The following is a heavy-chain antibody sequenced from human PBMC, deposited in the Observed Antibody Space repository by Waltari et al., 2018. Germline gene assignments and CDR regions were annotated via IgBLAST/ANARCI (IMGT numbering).Heavy chain of an antibody. Sequence: QVQLQESGPGLVKPSETLSLTCTVSGGSISSYYWSWIRKPPGKGLEWSGDIYYSGTTNYNPSLKSRVTISVDTSKNQFSLKLSSVTAADTAVYYCARATGGPYGSGSYSAGPYYYYYMDVWGKGTTVTVSS. CDR2: IYYSGTT. V-gene: IGHV4-59*01. CDR1: GGSISSYY. J-gene: IGHJ6*03. D-gene: IGHD3-10*01. CDR3: ARATGGPYGSGSYSAGPYYYYYMDV.